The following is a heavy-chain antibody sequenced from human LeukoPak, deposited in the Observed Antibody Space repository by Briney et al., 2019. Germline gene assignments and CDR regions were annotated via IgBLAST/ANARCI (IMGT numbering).Heavy chain of an antibody. J-gene: IGHJ4*02. Sequence: GGSLRLSCAASGFTFSDYYMSWIRQAPGKGLEWVSYISSSGSTIYYADSVKGRLTISRDNAKNSLYLQMNSLRVEDMAVYYCARDFWSGSPDWGQGTLVTVSS. CDR2: ISSSGSTI. D-gene: IGHD3-3*01. CDR1: GFTFSDYY. V-gene: IGHV3-11*04. CDR3: ARDFWSGSPD.